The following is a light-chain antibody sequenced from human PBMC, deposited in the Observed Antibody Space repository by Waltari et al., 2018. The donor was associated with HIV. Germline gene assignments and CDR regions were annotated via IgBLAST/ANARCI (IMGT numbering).Light chain of an antibody. V-gene: IGLV2-23*02. J-gene: IGLJ1*01. Sequence: QSALTQPASVSGSPGQSITISCTGTSSDVGSYNLVSWYQQYPGKVPKLMIYEVSKLPSGVSNRVSVAKSGNTASLTISGLQAEDEADYNCCSYAGSSTPFVFGTATKVTVL. CDR2: EVS. CDR1: SSDVGSYNL. CDR3: CSYAGSSTPFV.